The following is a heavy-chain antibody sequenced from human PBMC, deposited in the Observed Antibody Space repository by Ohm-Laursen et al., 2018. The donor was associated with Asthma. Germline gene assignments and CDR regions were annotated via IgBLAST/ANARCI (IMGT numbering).Heavy chain of an antibody. CDR1: GGTFSSYA. J-gene: IGHJ6*02. CDR2: IIPIFGTA. V-gene: IGHV1-69*05. CDR3: AREALGVVIIWDPPSVSYGMDV. Sequence: EASVKVSCKASGGTFSSYAISWVRQAPGQGLEWMGGIIPIFGTANYAQKLQGRVTMTTDTSTSTAYMELRSLRPDDTAVYYCAREALGVVIIWDPPSVSYGMDVWGQGTTVTVSS. D-gene: IGHD3-3*01.